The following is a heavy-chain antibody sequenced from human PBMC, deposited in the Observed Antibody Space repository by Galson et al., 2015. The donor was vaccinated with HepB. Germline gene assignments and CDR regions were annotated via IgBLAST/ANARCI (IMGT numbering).Heavy chain of an antibody. CDR1: GGTLSNYP. V-gene: IGHV1-69*13. D-gene: IGHD1-7*01. J-gene: IGHJ6*03. Sequence: SVKVSCKASGGTLSNYPITWERQAPGQGLEWMGGIMSIFGTASYTQKFQGRVTITADESTSSAYMELSSLRSEDTAVYHCAREVGAGTTGYYYYMDVWGKGTTVTVSS. CDR2: IMSIFGTA. CDR3: AREVGAGTTGYYYYMDV.